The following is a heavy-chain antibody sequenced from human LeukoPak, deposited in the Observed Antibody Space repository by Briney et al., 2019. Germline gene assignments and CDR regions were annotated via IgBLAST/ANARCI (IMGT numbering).Heavy chain of an antibody. V-gene: IGHV4-59*12. J-gene: IGHJ6*03. D-gene: IGHD2-21*01. CDR1: GGSIRGYY. CDR3: ARVLWRYYYYMDV. Sequence: PSETLSLTCNVSGGSIRGYYWSWIRQPPGKGLEWIGYIYSSGSTNYNPSLKSRVTMSVDTSKNQFSLKLSSVTAADTAVYYRARVLWRYYYYMDVWGKGTTVTVSS. CDR2: IYSSGST.